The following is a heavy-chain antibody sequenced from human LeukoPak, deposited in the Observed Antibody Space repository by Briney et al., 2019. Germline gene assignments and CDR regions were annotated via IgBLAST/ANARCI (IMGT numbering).Heavy chain of an antibody. D-gene: IGHD3-3*01. CDR2: INHSGST. J-gene: IGHJ4*02. CDR1: GGSFSGYC. V-gene: IGHV4-34*01. Sequence: KPSETLSLTCAVYGGSFSGYCWSRIRQPPGKGLEWIGEINHSGSTNYNPSLKSRVTISVDTSKNQFSLKLSSVTAADTAVYYCASLTIFGVAKDYWGQGTLVTVSS. CDR3: ASLTIFGVAKDY.